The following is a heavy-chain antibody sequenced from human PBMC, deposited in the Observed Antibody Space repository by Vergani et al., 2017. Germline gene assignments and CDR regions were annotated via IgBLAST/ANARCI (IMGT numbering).Heavy chain of an antibody. D-gene: IGHD2-2*01. J-gene: IGHJ1*01. CDR3: ARIGYCSSTSCYQSAPRAEYFQH. V-gene: IGHV3-7*01. Sequence: EVQLVESGGGLVQPGGSLRLSCAASGFTFSSYWMSWVRQAPGKGLEWVANIKQDGSEKYYVDSVKGRFTISRDNAKNSLYLQMNSLRAEDTAVYYCARIGYCSSTSCYQSAPRAEYFQHWGQGTLVTVSS. CDR2: IKQDGSEK. CDR1: GFTFSSYW.